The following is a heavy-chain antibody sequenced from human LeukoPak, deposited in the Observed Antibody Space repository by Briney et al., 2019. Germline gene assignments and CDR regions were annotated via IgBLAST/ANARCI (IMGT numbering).Heavy chain of an antibody. Sequence: SETLSLTCTVSGGSISSSSYYWGWIRQPPGKGLEWIGSIYYSGSTYYNPSLKSRVTISVDTSKNQFSLKLSSVTAADTAVYYCARDHLGYPSRKYYGMDVWGQGTTVTVSS. J-gene: IGHJ6*02. V-gene: IGHV4-39*07. CDR2: IYYSGST. CDR3: ARDHLGYPSRKYYGMDV. D-gene: IGHD1-14*01. CDR1: GGSISSSSYY.